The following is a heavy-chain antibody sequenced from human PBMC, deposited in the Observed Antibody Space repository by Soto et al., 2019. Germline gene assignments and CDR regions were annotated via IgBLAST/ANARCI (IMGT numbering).Heavy chain of an antibody. J-gene: IGHJ6*02. Sequence: ASVKVSCKASGYTFTSHYMQWVRQAPGQRLEWMGIINPSGGSTSYAQKFQGRVTMTRDTSTSTVYMELSSLRSEDTAVYYCARDRGITMIVVVIAYYYGMDVWGQGTTVTVSS. CDR2: INPSGGST. CDR1: GYTFTSHY. CDR3: ARDRGITMIVVVIAYYYGMDV. V-gene: IGHV1-46*01. D-gene: IGHD3-22*01.